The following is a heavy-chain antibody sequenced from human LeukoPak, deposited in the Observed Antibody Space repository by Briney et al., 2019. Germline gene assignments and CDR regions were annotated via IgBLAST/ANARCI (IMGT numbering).Heavy chain of an antibody. J-gene: IGHJ4*02. CDR3: TRESGPYCPFGY. CDR1: GGSITSTNW. Sequence: SETLSLTCGVSGGSITSTNWWSWVRQPPGQGLEWIGEISLTGRTNYNPSLIGRVIMSLDESRNQLSLALTSVTAADTAMYYCTRESGPYCPFGYWGQGTLVVVPS. V-gene: IGHV4-4*02. CDR2: ISLTGRT. D-gene: IGHD1-26*01.